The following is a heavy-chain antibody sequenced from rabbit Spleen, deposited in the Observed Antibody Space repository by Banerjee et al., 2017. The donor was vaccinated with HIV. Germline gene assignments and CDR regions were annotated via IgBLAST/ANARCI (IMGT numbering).Heavy chain of an antibody. CDR2: IAGSSSGFT. CDR3: ARDTGSSFSSYGMDL. D-gene: IGHD8-1*01. J-gene: IGHJ6*01. CDR1: GFSFSSDY. V-gene: IGHV1S45*01. Sequence: QEQLQESGGGLFQPEGSLTLACKASGFSFSSDYMCWVRQAPGKGLEWISCIAGSSSGFTYSATWAKGRFTISKTSSTTVTLQMTSLTVADTATYFCARDTGSSFSSYGMDLWGQGTLVTVS.